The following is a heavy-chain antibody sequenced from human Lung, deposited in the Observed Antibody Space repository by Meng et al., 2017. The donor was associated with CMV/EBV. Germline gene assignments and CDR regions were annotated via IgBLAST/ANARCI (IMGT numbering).Heavy chain of an antibody. J-gene: IGHJ4*02. D-gene: IGHD3-10*01. CDR3: ARRGPQLDDY. Sequence: SETLSLTCAVSGDSIISSNWWSWVRQPPGEGLEWIGEIHHSGTTNYNPSLKSRVTISVDKSKNQFSLKLTSVTAADTAFYYCARRGPQLDDYWGQGTLVTFSS. CDR2: IHHSGTT. V-gene: IGHV4-4*02. CDR1: GDSIISSNW.